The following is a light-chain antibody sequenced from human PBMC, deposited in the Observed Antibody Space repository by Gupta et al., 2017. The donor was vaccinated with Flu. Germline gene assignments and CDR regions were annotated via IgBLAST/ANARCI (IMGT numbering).Light chain of an antibody. Sequence: SSDVGSYNLGSWYQQHPGKAPKLMIYEVSKRPSGVSNRFSGSKSGNTASLTISGLQAEDEADYYCCSYASSSAFYVFGTGTKVTVL. CDR2: EVS. CDR3: CSYASSSAFYV. V-gene: IGLV2-23*02. CDR1: SSDVGSYNL. J-gene: IGLJ1*01.